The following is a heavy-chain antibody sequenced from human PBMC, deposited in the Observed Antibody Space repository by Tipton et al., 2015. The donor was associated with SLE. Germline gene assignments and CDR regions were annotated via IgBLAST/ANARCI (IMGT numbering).Heavy chain of an antibody. Sequence: TLSLTCTVSCGPINRGSYYWGWIRPPPGKGLEWIGSIYHSGSTSYNPSLKSRVTISVDTSKNKFSLKLSAVTAADTAVYYCARLEDYSTYRGQGTLVTVSS. CDR3: ARLEDYSTY. CDR2: IYHSGST. V-gene: IGHV4-39*07. D-gene: IGHD4-11*01. J-gene: IGHJ4*02. CDR1: CGPINRGSYY.